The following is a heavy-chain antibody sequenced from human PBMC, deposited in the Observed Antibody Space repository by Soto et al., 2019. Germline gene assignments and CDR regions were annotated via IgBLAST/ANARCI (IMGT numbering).Heavy chain of an antibody. CDR3: ARWVTPGGLDV. CDR2: TSYDGSNN. J-gene: IGHJ4*02. D-gene: IGHD3-16*01. CDR1: GFTFRSYV. Sequence: QVQLVESGGGVVQPGTSLRLSCVGSGFTFRSYVIHWVRQAPGKGLEWVALTSYDGSNNFYGDSVKGRFTISRDNSRNNVELQMDRLRREVTALYYCARWVTPGGLDVRGQGTLVSVSS. V-gene: IGHV3-33*05.